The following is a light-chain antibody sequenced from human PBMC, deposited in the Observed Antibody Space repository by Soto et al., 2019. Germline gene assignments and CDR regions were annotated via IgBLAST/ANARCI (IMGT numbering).Light chain of an antibody. CDR3: CSSAGTYTSV. V-gene: IGLV2-11*01. CDR1: SSDVGGYNY. Sequence: QSALTQPRSVSGSPGQSVTISCTGTSSDVGGYNYVSWYQQHPGKAPKLIIYDVSKRPSGVPDRFSGSKSGNTASLTISGRQAEDEADYYCCSSAGTYTSVFGVGTQLTVL. J-gene: IGLJ3*02. CDR2: DVS.